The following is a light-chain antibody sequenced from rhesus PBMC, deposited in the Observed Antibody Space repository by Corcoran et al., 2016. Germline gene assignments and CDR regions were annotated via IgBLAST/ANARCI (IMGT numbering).Light chain of an antibody. V-gene: IGKV3-10*01. CDR1: QSVSSF. CDR3: YQFSSGFS. J-gene: IGKJ2*01. Sequence: QVMLTQSPATLSLSPGERATLSCGASQSVSSFLAWYQQKPGQAPRLLIDGASSRATGFPDRFSGNGSGTDFPLTITSLPPEAVGVYYCYQFSSGFSFGQGTKVEIK. CDR2: GAS.